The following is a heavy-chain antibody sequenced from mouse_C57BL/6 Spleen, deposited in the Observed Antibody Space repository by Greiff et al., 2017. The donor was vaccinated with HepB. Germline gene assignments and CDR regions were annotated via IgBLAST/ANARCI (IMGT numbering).Heavy chain of an antibody. V-gene: IGHV1-53*01. Sequence: QVQLQQPGTELVKPGASVKLSCKASGYTFTSYWMHWVKQRPGQGLEWIGNINPSNGGTNYNEKFKSKATLTVDKSSSKAYMQLSSLTSEDSAVYYSARSPRYGSSYDYWGQGTTLTVSS. J-gene: IGHJ2*01. CDR1: GYTFTSYW. D-gene: IGHD1-1*01. CDR2: INPSNGGT. CDR3: ARSPRYGSSYDY.